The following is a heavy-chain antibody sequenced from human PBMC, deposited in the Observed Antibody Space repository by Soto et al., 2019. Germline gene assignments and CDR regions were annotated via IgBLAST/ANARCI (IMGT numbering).Heavy chain of an antibody. J-gene: IGHJ3*02. Sequence: GASVKVSCKASGYTFTSYDINWGRQATGQGLEWMGWMNPNSGNTGYAQKFQGRVTISVDTSKNQFSLKLSSVTAADTAVYYCARDYGDSRVDAFDIWGQGTMVTVSS. D-gene: IGHD4-17*01. CDR1: GYTFTSYD. V-gene: IGHV1-8*01. CDR3: ARDYGDSRVDAFDI. CDR2: MNPNSGNT.